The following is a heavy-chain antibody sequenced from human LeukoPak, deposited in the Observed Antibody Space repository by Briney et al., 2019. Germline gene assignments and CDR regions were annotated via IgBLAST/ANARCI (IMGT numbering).Heavy chain of an antibody. CDR2: ISSSSSYI. CDR3: AREEKYQLLWRGADAFDI. Sequence: PGGSLRLSCAASGFTFSSYSMNWVRQAPGKGLEWVSSISSSSSYIYYADSVKGRFTISRDNAKNSLYLQMNSLRAEDTAVYYCAREEKYQLLWRGADAFDIWGQGTMVTVSS. V-gene: IGHV3-21*01. CDR1: GFTFSSYS. J-gene: IGHJ3*02. D-gene: IGHD2-2*01.